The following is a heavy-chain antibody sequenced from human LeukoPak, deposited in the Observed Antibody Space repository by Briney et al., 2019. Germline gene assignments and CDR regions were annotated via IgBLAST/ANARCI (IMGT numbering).Heavy chain of an antibody. CDR3: VKDLNWAFDY. V-gene: IGHV3-7*01. Sequence: GGSLRLSCAASGFTFGSYWMSWVRQAPGKGLEWVANIKQDGSEKYYVDSVKGRFTISRDNAKNSLYLQINSLRAEDTAVYYCVKDLNWAFDYWGQGTLVTVSS. J-gene: IGHJ4*02. D-gene: IGHD3-16*01. CDR1: GFTFGSYW. CDR2: IKQDGSEK.